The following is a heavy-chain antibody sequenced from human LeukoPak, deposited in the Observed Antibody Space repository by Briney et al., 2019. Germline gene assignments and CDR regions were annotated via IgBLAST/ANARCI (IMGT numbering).Heavy chain of an antibody. CDR3: ARGRGWYYYDSSGYPPFDY. CDR1: GGTFSSHA. CDR2: IIPTFDSS. J-gene: IGHJ4*02. Sequence: ASVKVSCKASGGTFSSHAIIWVRQAPGQGLEWMGGIIPTFDSSNYAQKFQGRVTITADESTSTAYMELSSLRSEDTAVYYCARGRGWYYYDSSGYPPFDYWGQGTLVTVSS. D-gene: IGHD3-22*01. V-gene: IGHV1-69*13.